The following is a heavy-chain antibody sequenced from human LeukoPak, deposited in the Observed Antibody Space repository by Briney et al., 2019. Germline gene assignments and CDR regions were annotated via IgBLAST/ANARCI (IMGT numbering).Heavy chain of an antibody. CDR3: ARLTMVRGVKIDY. Sequence: PSETLSLTCAVYGGSFSGYHWSWIRQPPGKGLEWIGEINHSGSTNYNPSLKSRVTISVDTSKNQFSLKLSSVTAADTAVYYCARLTMVRGVKIDYWGQGTLVTVSS. CDR2: INHSGST. V-gene: IGHV4-34*01. J-gene: IGHJ4*02. D-gene: IGHD3-10*01. CDR1: GGSFSGYH.